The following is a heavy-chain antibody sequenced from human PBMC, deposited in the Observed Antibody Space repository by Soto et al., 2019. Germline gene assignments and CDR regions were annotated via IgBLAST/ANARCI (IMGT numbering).Heavy chain of an antibody. Sequence: EVRLVESGGGLVQPGGSLRLSCAASGFAFSSYWINWVRQAPGKGLEWVAYIKQDGSETYYVDSVKGRFTISRDNAKKSLYLQMNSLRADDTAVYYCAVLWSGYFGFDYWGQGTLVTVSS. CDR1: GFAFSSYW. V-gene: IGHV3-7*03. CDR2: IKQDGSET. CDR3: AVLWSGYFGFDY. J-gene: IGHJ4*02. D-gene: IGHD3-3*01.